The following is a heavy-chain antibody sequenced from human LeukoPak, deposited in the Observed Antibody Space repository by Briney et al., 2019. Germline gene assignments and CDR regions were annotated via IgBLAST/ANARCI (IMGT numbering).Heavy chain of an antibody. J-gene: IGHJ6*03. CDR3: ARDINYYDNGGYDFYYYMDV. CDR2: ISSSSSTI. Sequence: GGSLRLSCAASGFTFSAYEMNWVRQAPGKGLEWISYISSSSSTIYYADSVKGRFTISRDNAKNSLYLQLNSLRAEDTAVYYCARDINYYDNGGYDFYYYMDVWGKGTTVTVSS. D-gene: IGHD3-22*01. CDR1: GFTFSAYE. V-gene: IGHV3-48*03.